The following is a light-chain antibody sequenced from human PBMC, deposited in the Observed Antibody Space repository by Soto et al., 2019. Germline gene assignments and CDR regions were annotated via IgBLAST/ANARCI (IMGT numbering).Light chain of an antibody. CDR1: TLGDRY. J-gene: IGLJ2*01. CDR2: QDS. CDR3: QAWDSSTVV. Sequence: SYELTQPPSVSVSPGQTASITCSGDTLGDRYASWYQQKPGQSPVLVIYQDSRRPSGIPERFSGSNSGNTATLTISGTQAMDEADYYCQAWDSSTVVFGGGTKLTVL. V-gene: IGLV3-1*01.